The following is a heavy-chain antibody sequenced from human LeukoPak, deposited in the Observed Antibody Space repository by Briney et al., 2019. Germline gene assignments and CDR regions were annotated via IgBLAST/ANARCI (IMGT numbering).Heavy chain of an antibody. J-gene: IGHJ1*01. CDR2: IIPIFGTA. CDR3: ARPTGRFGELGRYFQH. Sequence: SVKVSCKASGGTFSSYAISWVRQAPGQGLEWMGGIIPIFGTANYAQKFQGRATITADESTSTAYMELSSLRSEDTAVYYCARPTGRFGELGRYFQHWGQGTLVTVSS. CDR1: GGTFSSYA. V-gene: IGHV1-69*01. D-gene: IGHD3-10*01.